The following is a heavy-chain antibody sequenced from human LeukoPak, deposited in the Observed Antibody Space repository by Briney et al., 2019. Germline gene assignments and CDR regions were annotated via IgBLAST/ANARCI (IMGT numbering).Heavy chain of an antibody. J-gene: IGHJ4*02. V-gene: IGHV4-59*01. CDR3: ARIDAVAATPTSFDY. CDR2: IYYSGTT. CDR1: GGSISIFY. D-gene: IGHD6-19*01. Sequence: SETLSLICTVSGGSISIFYGSWIRQPPGKGLEWIGDIYYSGTTNYNPSLKSRLTISLDTSKNQFSLRLTSVTAADTAVYYCARIDAVAATPTSFDYWGQGTLVTVSS.